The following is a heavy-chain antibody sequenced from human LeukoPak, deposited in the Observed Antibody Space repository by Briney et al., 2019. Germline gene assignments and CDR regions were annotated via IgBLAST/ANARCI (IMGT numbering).Heavy chain of an antibody. D-gene: IGHD1-7*01. CDR1: GFTFSSYS. CDR2: ISSSSYI. Sequence: GGSLRLSCAASGFTFSSYSMNWVRQAPGRGLEWVSSISSSSYIYYADSVKGRFTISRDNAKNSLYLQMNSLRAEDTAVYYCARVSQGLELRNWGQGTLVTVSS. CDR3: ARVSQGLELRN. J-gene: IGHJ4*02. V-gene: IGHV3-21*01.